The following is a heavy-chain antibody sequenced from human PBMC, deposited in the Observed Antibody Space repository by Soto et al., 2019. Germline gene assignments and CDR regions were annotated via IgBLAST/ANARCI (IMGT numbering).Heavy chain of an antibody. J-gene: IGHJ2*01. CDR1: GFTFSSHG. CDR3: AKDHDEGSSWYWYFDL. Sequence: QVQLVESGGGVAQPGRSLRLSCAASGFTFSSHGMHWVRQAPGKGLEWAAVISNDGSDKDYADSVKDRFTISRDNSKNTLYLQMDSLIPEDTAVYYCAKDHDEGSSWYWYFDLWGRGTLVTVSS. V-gene: IGHV3-30*18. CDR2: ISNDGSDK. D-gene: IGHD6-13*01.